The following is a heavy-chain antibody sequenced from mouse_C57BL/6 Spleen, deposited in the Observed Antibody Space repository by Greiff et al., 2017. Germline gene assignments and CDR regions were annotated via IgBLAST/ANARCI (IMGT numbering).Heavy chain of an antibody. D-gene: IGHD2-4*01. CDR3: ARSRLGAMDY. CDR2: IDPSASYT. Sequence: VQLQQPGAELVKPGASVKLSCKASGYTFTSYWMQWVKQRPGQGLEWIGEIDPSASYTNYNQKFKGKATLTVDTSSSTAYMQLSSLTSEDSAVYYCARSRLGAMDYWGQGTSVTVSS. CDR1: GYTFTSYW. J-gene: IGHJ4*01. V-gene: IGHV1-50*01.